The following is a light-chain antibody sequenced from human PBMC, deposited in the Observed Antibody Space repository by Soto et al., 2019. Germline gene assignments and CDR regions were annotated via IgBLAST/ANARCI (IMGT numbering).Light chain of an antibody. CDR2: DNN. CDR3: GTWDSSLSAGV. CDR1: SSNIGNNF. Sequence: QSVLTQPPSLSAAPGQTVTISCSGSSSNIGNNFVSWYQQLPGTAPKLLIYDNNKRPSGIPDRFSGSKSGTSATLGITGVQTGDEADFYCGTWDSSLSAGVFGGGTKLTVL. J-gene: IGLJ2*01. V-gene: IGLV1-51*01.